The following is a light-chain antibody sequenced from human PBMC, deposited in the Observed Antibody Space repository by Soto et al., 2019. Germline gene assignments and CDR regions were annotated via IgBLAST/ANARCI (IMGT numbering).Light chain of an antibody. CDR1: SSEIGSYNR. J-gene: IGLJ1*01. Sequence: QSVLTQPPSVSGSPGQSVAISCTGTSSEIGSYNRVSWYQQPPGAAPKLKIYEVSNRPSGVPDRFSGSKSGNTASLTFSGLQAEDEADYYCNSYTGSSTYVFGTGTKVTVL. V-gene: IGLV2-18*02. CDR2: EVS. CDR3: NSYTGSSTYV.